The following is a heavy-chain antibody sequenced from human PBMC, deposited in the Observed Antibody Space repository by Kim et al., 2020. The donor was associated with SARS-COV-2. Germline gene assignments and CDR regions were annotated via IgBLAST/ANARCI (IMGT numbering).Heavy chain of an antibody. J-gene: IGHJ4*02. CDR1: GYGFTSNS. V-gene: IGHV1-18*01. Sequence: ASVKVSCKASGYGFTSNSISWVRQAPGQGHEWMGWINTYTGETNYAQNFEDRVSMTTDTSTCTAYMELTSLTSDDTAIYYCARGDGDYYNPTLDYWGQGTLVTVST. CDR3: ARGDGDYYNPTLDY. D-gene: IGHD4-17*01. CDR2: INTYTGET.